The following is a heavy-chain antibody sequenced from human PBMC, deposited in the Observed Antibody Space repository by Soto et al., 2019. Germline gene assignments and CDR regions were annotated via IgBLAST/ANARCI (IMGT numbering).Heavy chain of an antibody. J-gene: IGHJ4*02. CDR2: ISYDGSNK. CDR1: GFTFSSYG. Sequence: GGSLRLSCAASGFTFSSYGMHWVRQAPGKGLEWVAVISYDGSNKYYADSVKGRFTISRDNSKNTLYLQMNSLRAEDTAGYYCAKDKWHSYGPVPPDYWGQGTLVTVSS. CDR3: AKDKWHSYGPVPPDY. D-gene: IGHD5-18*01. V-gene: IGHV3-30*18.